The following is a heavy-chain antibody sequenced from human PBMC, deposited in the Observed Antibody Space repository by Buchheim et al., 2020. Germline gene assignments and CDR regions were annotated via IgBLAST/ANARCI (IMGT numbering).Heavy chain of an antibody. Sequence: EVQLVESGGGLVQPGGSLRLSCAASGFTFSSYSMNWVRQAPGKGLEWVSYISSSSSTIYYADSVKGRFTISRDNAKNSLYLQMNSLRAEDTAVYYCARDTAMADYYYYGMDVWGQGTT. V-gene: IGHV3-48*01. CDR1: GFTFSSYS. J-gene: IGHJ6*02. D-gene: IGHD5-18*01. CDR3: ARDTAMADYYYYGMDV. CDR2: ISSSSSTI.